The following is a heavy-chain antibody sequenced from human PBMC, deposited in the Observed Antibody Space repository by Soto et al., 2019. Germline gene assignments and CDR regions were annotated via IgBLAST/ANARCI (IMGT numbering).Heavy chain of an antibody. V-gene: IGHV1-18*04. J-gene: IGHJ5*02. CDR2: ISAYNGNT. Sequence: QVQLVQSGAEVKKPGASVKVSCKASGYTFTSYGISWVRQAPGQGLEGMGWISAYNGNTNYAQKLQGRVTMTTDTSASTAYMELRSLRSDDTAVYYCALSTYYYDSSGYLNWFDPWGQGTLVTVSS. CDR1: GYTFTSYG. CDR3: ALSTYYYDSSGYLNWFDP. D-gene: IGHD3-22*01.